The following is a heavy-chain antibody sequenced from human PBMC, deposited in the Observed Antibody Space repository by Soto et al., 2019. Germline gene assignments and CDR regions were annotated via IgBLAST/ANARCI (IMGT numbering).Heavy chain of an antibody. Sequence: WWSLRLSCAASAFIFSDFGMSWFRQAPGKGLEWVAVKSFDGSHEYYAASAKGRFTISRDNSKNMLLLQMDNVRAEDTAVYYCAKSPSKARDYEVLAGYSGYFDSWGLGTLVTVSS. CDR3: AKSPSKARDYEVLAGYSGYFDS. J-gene: IGHJ4*02. CDR2: KSFDGSHE. CDR1: AFIFSDFG. V-gene: IGHV3-30*18. D-gene: IGHD3-9*01.